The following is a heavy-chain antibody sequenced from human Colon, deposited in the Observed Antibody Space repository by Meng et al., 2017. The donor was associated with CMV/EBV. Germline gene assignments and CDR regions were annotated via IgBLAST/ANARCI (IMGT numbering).Heavy chain of an antibody. J-gene: IGHJ6*02. V-gene: IGHV3-74*03. CDR2: INSDGSSK. CDR3: ARDGRGYSANGLYYYYGLDV. CDR1: GFTFSSYW. Sequence: GESLKISCAASGFTFSSYWMHWVRQAPGKGLVWVSRINSDGSSKTYADSVKGRFTISRDNAKNTLYLQMNSLRAEDTAVYYCARDGRGYSANGLYYYYGLDVWGRGTTVTVSS. D-gene: IGHD5-12*01.